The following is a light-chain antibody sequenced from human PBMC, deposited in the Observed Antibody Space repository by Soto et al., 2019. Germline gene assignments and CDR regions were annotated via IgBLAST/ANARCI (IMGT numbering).Light chain of an antibody. CDR3: QHRSNWPRT. CDR1: QSVSSY. V-gene: IGKV3-11*01. Sequence: EIVLTQSPATLSLSPGERATLSCRASQSVSSYLAWYQQKPGQAPRLLIYDASNRATGIPDRFSGSGSGTDFTLTISSLEPEDFALYYCQHRSNWPRTFGQGTKVDI. CDR2: DAS. J-gene: IGKJ1*01.